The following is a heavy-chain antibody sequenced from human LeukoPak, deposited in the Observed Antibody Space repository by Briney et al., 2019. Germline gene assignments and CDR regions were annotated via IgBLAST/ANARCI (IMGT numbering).Heavy chain of an antibody. CDR2: INHSGST. CDR3: ARGLGSYPFDY. CDR1: GGSFSGYY. Sequence: KPSETLSLTCAVYGGSFSGYYWSWIRQPPGKGLEWIGEINHSGSTNYNPSLKSRVTISVDPSKNQFSLKLSSVTAADTAVYYCARGLGSYPFDYWGQGTLVTVSS. D-gene: IGHD1-26*01. J-gene: IGHJ4*02. V-gene: IGHV4-34*01.